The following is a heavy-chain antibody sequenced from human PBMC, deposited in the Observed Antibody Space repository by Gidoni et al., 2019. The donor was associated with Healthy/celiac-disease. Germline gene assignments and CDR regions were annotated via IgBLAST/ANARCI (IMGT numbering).Heavy chain of an antibody. CDR2: ISYDGSHK. J-gene: IGHJ4*02. CDR1: GFTFSSYG. CDR3: AHIFGDYYDSSGYYNFDY. Sequence: QVQLVESGGGVVQPGRSLRLSWAASGFTFSSYGMHWVRQAPGKGLEWLAVISYDGSHKYYADSVKGRFTISRDNSKNTLYLQMNSLRADDTAVYYCAHIFGDYYDSSGYYNFDYWGQGTLVTVSS. V-gene: IGHV3-30*03. D-gene: IGHD3-22*01.